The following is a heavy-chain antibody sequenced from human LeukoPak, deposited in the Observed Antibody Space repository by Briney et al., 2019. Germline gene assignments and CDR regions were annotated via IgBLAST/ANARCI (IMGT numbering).Heavy chain of an antibody. Sequence: GGSLRLSCAASGFTFSSYSMNWVRQPPGKGLEWVSSISSSSSYIYYAASVKGRFTISRDNAKNSLYLQMNTLRAEDTAVYYCARDSIVPAAIGGDYWGQGTLVTVSS. CDR3: ARDSIVPAAIGGDY. J-gene: IGHJ4*02. V-gene: IGHV3-21*01. CDR1: GFTFSSYS. CDR2: ISSSSSYI. D-gene: IGHD2-2*01.